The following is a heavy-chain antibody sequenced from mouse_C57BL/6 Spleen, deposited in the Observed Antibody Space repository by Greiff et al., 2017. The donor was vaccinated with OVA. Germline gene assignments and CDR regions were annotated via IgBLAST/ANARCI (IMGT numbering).Heavy chain of an antibody. J-gene: IGHJ2*01. CDR3: ARRATTVPFDY. CDR2: IYPGDGDT. CDR1: GYAFSSSW. D-gene: IGHD1-1*01. V-gene: IGHV1-82*01. Sequence: VQLQQSGPELVKPGASVKISCKASGYAFSSSWMNWVKQRPGRGLEWIGRIYPGDGDTNYNGKFKGKATLTADKSSSTAYMQLSSLTSEDSAVYFCARRATTVPFDYWGQGTTLTVSS.